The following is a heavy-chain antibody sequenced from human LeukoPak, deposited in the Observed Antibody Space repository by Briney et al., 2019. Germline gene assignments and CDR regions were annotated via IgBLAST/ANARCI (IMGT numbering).Heavy chain of an antibody. V-gene: IGHV1-18*01. CDR1: GYTFTNYG. D-gene: IGHD2-15*01. CDR3: ARTCSGASCYVIY. Sequence: ASVKVSCKASGYTFTNYGITWVRQAPGQGLEWMGWTSGYNGNTNYAQKLQGRVTMTTETSTSTAYMELRSLRSDDTAIYYCARTCSGASCYVIYWGQGTLVTVSS. CDR2: TSGYNGNT. J-gene: IGHJ4*02.